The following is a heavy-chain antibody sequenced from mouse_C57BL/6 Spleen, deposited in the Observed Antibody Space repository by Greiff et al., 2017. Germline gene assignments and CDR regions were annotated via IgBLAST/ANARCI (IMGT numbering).Heavy chain of an antibody. Sequence: VQLKESGPGLVKPSQSLSLTCSVTGYSITSGYYWNWIRQFPGNKLEWMGYISYDGSNNYNPSLKNRIPITRDTSKNQFFLKLNSVTTEDTATYYCAAYDYDRAWFAYWGQGTLVTVSA. V-gene: IGHV3-6*01. CDR2: ISYDGSN. CDR3: AAYDYDRAWFAY. D-gene: IGHD2-4*01. CDR1: GYSITSGYY. J-gene: IGHJ3*01.